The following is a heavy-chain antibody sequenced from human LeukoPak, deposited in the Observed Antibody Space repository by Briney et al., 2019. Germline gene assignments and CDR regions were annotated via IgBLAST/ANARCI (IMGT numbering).Heavy chain of an antibody. CDR2: ISSSSSYI. Sequence: PGGSLRLSCAASGFTFSSYSMNWVRQAPGKGLEWVSSISSSSSYIYYADSVKGRFTISRDNAKNSLYLQMNSLGAEDTAVYYCAKDSELTFFDPWGQGTLVTVSS. V-gene: IGHV3-21*04. CDR3: AKDSELTFFDP. D-gene: IGHD1-7*01. J-gene: IGHJ5*02. CDR1: GFTFSSYS.